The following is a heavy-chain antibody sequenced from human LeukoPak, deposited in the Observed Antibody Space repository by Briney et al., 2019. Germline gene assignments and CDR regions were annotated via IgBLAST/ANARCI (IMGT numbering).Heavy chain of an antibody. D-gene: IGHD1-14*01. Sequence: SETLSLTCTVSGGSISSSSYYWGWIRQPPGKGLEWIGYIYYSGNTYYNPSLKSRVVISVDTSQNQFSLKLNSVTAADTAVYYCARDGSGNDAFDIWGQGTMVTVSS. CDR1: GGSISSSSYY. CDR2: IYYSGNT. V-gene: IGHV4-39*07. J-gene: IGHJ3*02. CDR3: ARDGSGNDAFDI.